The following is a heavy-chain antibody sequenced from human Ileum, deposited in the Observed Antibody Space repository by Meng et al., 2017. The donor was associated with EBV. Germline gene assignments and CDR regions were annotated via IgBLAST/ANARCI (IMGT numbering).Heavy chain of an antibody. CDR3: AKVMRRVNYNSGWYAKF. CDR2: SNYAGST. CDR1: GGSFSGYY. D-gene: IGHD6-19*01. J-gene: IGHJ4*02. V-gene: IGHV4-34*01. Sequence: QVQRRQWGEGLVKSSETLSLTCGVYGGSFSGYYWTWIRQAPGRGLEWIGESNYAGSTNYNPSLKSRVTISVDTSKKQFSLNLTSVTAADTAVYYCAKVMRRVNYNSGWYAKFWGQGNLVTVSS.